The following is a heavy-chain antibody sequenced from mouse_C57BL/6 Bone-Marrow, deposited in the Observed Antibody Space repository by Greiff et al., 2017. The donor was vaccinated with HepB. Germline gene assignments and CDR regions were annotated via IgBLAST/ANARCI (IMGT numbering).Heavy chain of an antibody. CDR1: GFTFSDYY. Sequence: EVKVVESGGGLVQPGGSLKLSCAASGFTFSDYYMYWVRQTPEKRLEWVAYISNGGGSTYYPDTVKGRFTISRDNAKNTLYLQMSRLKSEDTAMYYCARPAYYSNLYAMDYWGQGTSVTVSS. CDR3: ARPAYYSNLYAMDY. D-gene: IGHD2-5*01. V-gene: IGHV5-12*01. CDR2: ISNGGGST. J-gene: IGHJ4*01.